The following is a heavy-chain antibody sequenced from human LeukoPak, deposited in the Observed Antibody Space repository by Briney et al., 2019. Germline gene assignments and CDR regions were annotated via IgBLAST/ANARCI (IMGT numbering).Heavy chain of an antibody. CDR2: ISYDGSNK. D-gene: IGHD3-3*01. CDR1: GFTFSSYA. Sequence: GGSLRLSCEDSGFTFSSYAMQWVRQAPGKGLELVAVISYDGSNKYYADSVEGRFTISRDNSKNTLYLQMNSLRAEDTTVYYCARFADYNFWSGSEDHNWFAPWSQGTLVTVSS. V-gene: IGHV3-30*04. J-gene: IGHJ5*02. CDR3: ARFADYNFWSGSEDHNWFAP.